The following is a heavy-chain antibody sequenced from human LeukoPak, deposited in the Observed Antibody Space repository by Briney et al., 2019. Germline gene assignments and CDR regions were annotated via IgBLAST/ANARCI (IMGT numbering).Heavy chain of an antibody. D-gene: IGHD5-12*01. CDR3: ARDAGRSGYDIFDY. Sequence: PGGSLRLSCAASGFTFSTYWMTWVRQAPGKGLEWVASIKQDGSEKLYVDSVRGRFTTSRDNAKNSVYLQMNSLRAEDTAVYYCARDAGRSGYDIFDYWGQGTLVTVSS. CDR2: IKQDGSEK. J-gene: IGHJ4*02. CDR1: GFTFSTYW. V-gene: IGHV3-7*03.